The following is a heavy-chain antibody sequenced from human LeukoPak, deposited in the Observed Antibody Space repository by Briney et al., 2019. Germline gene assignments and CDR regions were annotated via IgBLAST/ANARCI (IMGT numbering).Heavy chain of an antibody. CDR1: GGSISSSSYY. V-gene: IGHV4-39*07. CDR3: ARDSMITFGGTHYMDV. Sequence: PSETLSLTCTVSGGSISSSSYYWGWIRQPPGKGLEWIGSIYHSGSTYNNPSLKSRLTISVDTSKNQSSLKLSSVTAADTAVYYCARDSMITFGGTHYMDVWGKGTRVTVSS. CDR2: IYHSGST. D-gene: IGHD3-16*01. J-gene: IGHJ6*03.